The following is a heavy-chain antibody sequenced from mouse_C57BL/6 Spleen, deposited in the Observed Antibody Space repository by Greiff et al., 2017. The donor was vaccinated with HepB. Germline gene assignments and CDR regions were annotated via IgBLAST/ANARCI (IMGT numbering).Heavy chain of an antibody. J-gene: IGHJ2*01. CDR3: ARGGSSYPYYFDY. CDR2: IYPGGGYT. V-gene: IGHV1-63*01. CDR1: GYTFTNYW. D-gene: IGHD1-1*01. Sequence: VQLQQSGAELVRPGPSVKMSCKASGYTFTNYWIGWAKQRPGHGLEWIGDIYPGGGYTNYNEKFKGKATLTADKSSSTAYMQFSSLTSEDSAIYYCARGGSSYPYYFDYWGQGTTLTVSS.